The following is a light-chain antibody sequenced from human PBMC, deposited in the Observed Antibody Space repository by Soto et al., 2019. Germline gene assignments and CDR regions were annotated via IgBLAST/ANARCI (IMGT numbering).Light chain of an antibody. Sequence: QSVLTQPPSVSGAPGQRVTISCTGSISNIGADYDVHWYQQLLGTAPKLLIYGNSNRPSGVPDRFSGSKSGTSASLAVTGLQAEDEADYYCQAYDSSLRGWVFGSGTKLTVL. CDR1: ISNIGADYD. J-gene: IGLJ1*01. V-gene: IGLV1-40*01. CDR3: QAYDSSLRGWV. CDR2: GNS.